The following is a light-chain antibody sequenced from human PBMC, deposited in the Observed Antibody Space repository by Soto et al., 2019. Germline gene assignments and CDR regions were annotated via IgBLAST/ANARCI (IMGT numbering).Light chain of an antibody. CDR1: SSDVGASNY. V-gene: IGLV2-14*01. Sequence: QSALTQPASVSGSPGQSITISCTGTSSDVGASNYVSWYQQHPGTAPKLMLFEVSDRPSGVANLYSGAKSGNAASLTISGLQAEEEADYYCSSDTSSNTLVFGGGTKLTVL. CDR3: SSDTSSNTLV. J-gene: IGLJ2*01. CDR2: EVS.